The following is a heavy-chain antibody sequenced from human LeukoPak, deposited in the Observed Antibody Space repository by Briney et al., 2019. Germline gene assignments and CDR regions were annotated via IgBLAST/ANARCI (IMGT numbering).Heavy chain of an antibody. V-gene: IGHV3-66*01. CDR3: ASEHYDILTGYYNGHDY. CDR1: GFTVSSNY. J-gene: IGHJ4*02. D-gene: IGHD3-9*01. CDR2: IYSGGST. Sequence: GGSLRLSCAASGFTVSSNYMSWVRQAPGKGLEWVSVIYSGGSTYYADSVKGRFTISRDNSKNTLYLQMNSLRAEDTAVYYCASEHYDILTGYYNGHDYWGQGTLVTVSS.